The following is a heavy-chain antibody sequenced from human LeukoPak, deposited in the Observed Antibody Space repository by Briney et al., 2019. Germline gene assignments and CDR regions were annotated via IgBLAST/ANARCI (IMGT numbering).Heavy chain of an antibody. V-gene: IGHV3-21*01. D-gene: IGHD3-10*01. CDR2: ISSSSSHI. CDR3: ARGGFGELY. J-gene: IGHJ4*02. CDR1: GFTFSSYS. Sequence: KSGGSLRLSCAASGFTFSSYSMNWARQAPGKGLEWVSSISSSSSHIYYADSVKGRFTISRDNAKNSLFLQMNSLRAEDTAVYYCARGGFGELYWGQGALVTVSS.